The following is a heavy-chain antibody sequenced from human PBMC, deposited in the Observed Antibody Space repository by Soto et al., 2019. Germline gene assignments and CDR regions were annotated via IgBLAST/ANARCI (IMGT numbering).Heavy chain of an antibody. CDR1: GYTFTSSD. CDR2: MNPNTGNT. Sequence: QAQLVQSGAEVKKPGASVRVSCKASGYTFTSSDVYWVRQATGQGLELMGWMNPNTGNTGYAQKFQGRVTMTRNTSISTAYMELSSLRSEDTAVYYCARGSNHCSGGSCYSDWFDPWGQGTPVTVSS. J-gene: IGHJ5*02. CDR3: ARGSNHCSGGSCYSDWFDP. V-gene: IGHV1-8*01. D-gene: IGHD2-15*01.